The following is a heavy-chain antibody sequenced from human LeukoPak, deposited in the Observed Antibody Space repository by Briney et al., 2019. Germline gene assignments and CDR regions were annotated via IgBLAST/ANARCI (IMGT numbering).Heavy chain of an antibody. D-gene: IGHD6-19*01. CDR2: INPNNGGT. V-gene: IGHV1-2*02. J-gene: IGHJ5*02. CDR1: GYTFTGYY. Sequence: GASVKVSCKASGYTFTGYYMHWVRQAPGQGLEWMGWINPNNGGTNYAQKFQGRVTMTRDTSISTAYMELSRLRSDDTAVYYCASPGSQYSSGWYALWGQGTLVTVSS. CDR3: ASPGSQYSSGWYAL.